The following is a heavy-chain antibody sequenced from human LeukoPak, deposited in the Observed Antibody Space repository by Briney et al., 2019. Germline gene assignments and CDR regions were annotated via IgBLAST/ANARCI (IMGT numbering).Heavy chain of an antibody. V-gene: IGHV4-61*02. D-gene: IGHD5-18*01. CDR2: IYTSGST. CDR3: AREVGIQLWIRPQDYYYYYMDV. Sequence: SETLSLTCTVSGGSISSGSYYWSWIRQPAGKGLEWIGRIYTSGSTNYNPSLRSRVTISVDTSKNQFSLKLSSVTAADTAVYYCAREVGIQLWIRPQDYYYYYMDVWGKGTTVTISS. CDR1: GGSISSGSYY. J-gene: IGHJ6*03.